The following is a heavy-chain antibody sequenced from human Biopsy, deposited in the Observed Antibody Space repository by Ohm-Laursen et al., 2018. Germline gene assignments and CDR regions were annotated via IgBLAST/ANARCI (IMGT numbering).Heavy chain of an antibody. CDR1: GFTVSNKY. J-gene: IGHJ4*02. CDR2: IYTGGTT. Sequence: GSLRLSCAASGFTVSNKYMSWVRQAPGKGLEWVSVIYTGGTTHYADSVRGLFTISRDNSKNTLYLQMNSLRAEDTAVYYCARHHCTNGVCLGVYFDYWGQGTLVTVSS. CDR3: ARHHCTNGVCLGVYFDY. D-gene: IGHD2-8*01. V-gene: IGHV3-53*01.